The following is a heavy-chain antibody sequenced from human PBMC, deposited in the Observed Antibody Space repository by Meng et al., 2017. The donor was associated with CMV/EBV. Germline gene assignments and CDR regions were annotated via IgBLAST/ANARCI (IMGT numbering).Heavy chain of an antibody. CDR2: ISYDGSNK. Sequence: GGSLRLSCAASGFTFSSYAMSWVRQAPGKGLEWVAVISYDGSNKYYADSVKGRFTISRDNSKNTLYLQMNSLRAEDTAVYYCARSIYSPLYDFWSGYHIDYWGQGTLVTVSS. CDR1: GFTFSSYA. D-gene: IGHD3-3*01. CDR3: ARSIYSPLYDFWSGYHIDY. J-gene: IGHJ4*02. V-gene: IGHV3-30-3*01.